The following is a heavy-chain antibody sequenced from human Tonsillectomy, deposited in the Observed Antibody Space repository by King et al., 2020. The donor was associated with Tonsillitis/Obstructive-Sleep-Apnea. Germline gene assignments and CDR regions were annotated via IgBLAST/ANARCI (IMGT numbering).Heavy chain of an antibody. D-gene: IGHD3-10*01. J-gene: IGHJ3*02. CDR2: ISSSSSYI. CDR3: ARDYYGSGTYAFDI. V-gene: IGHV3-21*01. CDR1: AFTFSSYS. Sequence: VQLVESGGGLVKPGGSLRLSCAASAFTFSSYSMNWVRQAPGKGLEWVSSISSSSSYIYYADSVKGRFTISRDNAKNSLYLQMNSLRAEDTAVYYCARDYYGSGTYAFDIWGQGKMVTVSS.